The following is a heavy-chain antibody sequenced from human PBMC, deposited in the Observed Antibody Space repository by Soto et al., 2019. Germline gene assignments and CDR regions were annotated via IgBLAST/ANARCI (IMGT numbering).Heavy chain of an antibody. D-gene: IGHD6-19*01. V-gene: IGHV1-18*04. J-gene: IGHJ4*01. CDR2: ISTYNGNT. CDR1: GYTFISYS. Sequence: QVQLVQSGGEVKKPGASVNISCKATGYTFISYSITWVRQAPGQGLEWMGWISTYNGNTKYAQSLQGRVTLTRDTSTNTAFMEIRGLRSDDTAIYCCAREGAHSHGWYDDFDQWGHGALVAVYS. CDR3: AREGAHSHGWYDDFDQ.